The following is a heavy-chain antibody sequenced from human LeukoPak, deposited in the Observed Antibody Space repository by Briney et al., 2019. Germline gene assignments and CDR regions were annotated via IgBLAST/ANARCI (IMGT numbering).Heavy chain of an antibody. CDR2: INWNGGST. CDR3: ARKEYSSSTVDY. CDR1: GFTFDDYG. D-gene: IGHD6-6*01. Sequence: SGGSLRLSCAASGFTFDDYGMSWVRQAPGKRLEWVSGINWNGGSTGYADSVKGRFTISRDNAKNSLYLQMNSLRAEDTALYYCARKEYSSSTVDYWGQGTLVTVSS. J-gene: IGHJ4*02. V-gene: IGHV3-20*04.